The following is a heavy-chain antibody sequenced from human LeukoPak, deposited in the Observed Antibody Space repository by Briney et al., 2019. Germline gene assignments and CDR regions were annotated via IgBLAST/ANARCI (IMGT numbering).Heavy chain of an antibody. CDR3: ARVSGDYAVPNYYYYMDV. V-gene: IGHV1-18*01. J-gene: IGHJ6*03. Sequence: ASVKVSCRASGYTFTNYGISWVRQAPGQGLEWMGWISAYNGNTNYAQKLQGRVTMTTDTSTSTAYMELRSLRSDDTAVYYCARVSGDYAVPNYYYYMDVWGKGTTVTVSS. CDR2: ISAYNGNT. CDR1: GYTFTNYG. D-gene: IGHD4-17*01.